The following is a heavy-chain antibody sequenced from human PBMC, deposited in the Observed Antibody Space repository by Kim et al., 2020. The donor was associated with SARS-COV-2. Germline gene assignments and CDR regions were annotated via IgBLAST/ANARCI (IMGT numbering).Heavy chain of an antibody. J-gene: IGHJ4*02. CDR3: AKDPQYCSSTSCYTEDYFDY. CDR2: ISYDGSNK. D-gene: IGHD2-2*02. Sequence: GGSLRLSCAASGFTFSSYGMHWVRQAPGKGLEWVAVISYDGSNKYYADSVKGRFTISRDNSKNTLYLQMNSLRAEDTAVYYCAKDPQYCSSTSCYTEDYFDYWGQGTLVTVSS. CDR1: GFTFSSYG. V-gene: IGHV3-30*18.